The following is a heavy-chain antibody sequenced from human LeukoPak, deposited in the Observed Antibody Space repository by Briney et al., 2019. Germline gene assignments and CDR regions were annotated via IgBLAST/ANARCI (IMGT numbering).Heavy chain of an antibody. J-gene: IGHJ3*02. CDR1: GDSSRTNA. CDR2: ISAGSGNT. CDR3: ARERDDDPFDI. Sequence: ASVKVSCTASGDSSRTNAIVWLRQAPGQRPEWMGWISAGSGNTKYSQTFQDRLTLTRDTAASTVYMDLSSLRPEDTAVYFCARERDDDPFDIWGQGTLVTVSS. V-gene: IGHV1-3*01. D-gene: IGHD1-1*01.